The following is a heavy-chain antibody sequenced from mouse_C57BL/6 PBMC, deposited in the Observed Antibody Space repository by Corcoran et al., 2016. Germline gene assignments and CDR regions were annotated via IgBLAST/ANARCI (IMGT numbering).Heavy chain of an antibody. D-gene: IGHD1-1*01. CDR3: ARRGFITTVLDY. Sequence: QVQLKQSGAELVRPGASEKLTCKAYGYTFTDYYINWVKQRIGQGLEWIARIYPGSGNTYYNEKFKGKATLTAEKSSSTAYMQLSSLTSEDSAFYFCARRGFITTVLDYWGQVTTLTVSS. CDR2: IYPGSGNT. V-gene: IGHV1-76*01. CDR1: GYTFTDYY. J-gene: IGHJ2*01.